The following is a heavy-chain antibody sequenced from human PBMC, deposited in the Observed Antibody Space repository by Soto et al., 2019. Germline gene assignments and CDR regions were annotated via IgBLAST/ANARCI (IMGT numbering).Heavy chain of an antibody. CDR3: ARELDGIDV. V-gene: IGHV3-23*01. CDR2: NSGSGGTT. Sequence: GGSLRLSCAASGFTFSIYAMSWVRQAPGKGLEWVSSNSGSGGTTYYADSVKGRFTISRDNAKNSLYLQMNSLRAEDTAVYYCARELDGIDVWGQGTTVTVAS. J-gene: IGHJ6*02. CDR1: GFTFSIYA.